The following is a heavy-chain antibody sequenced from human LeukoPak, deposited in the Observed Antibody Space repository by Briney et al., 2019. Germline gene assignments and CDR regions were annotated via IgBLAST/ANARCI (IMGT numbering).Heavy chain of an antibody. V-gene: IGHV4-31*03. Sequence: SETLSLTCTVSGGSISSGGYYWSWIRQHPGKGLEWIGNIYNSGSSYYNPSLKRRVTISVDKSKNQFSLKLSSVTAADTAVYYCARDRSNLGGFDPWGQGTLVTVSS. CDR3: ARDRSNLGGFDP. CDR1: GGSISSGGYY. D-gene: IGHD3-16*01. CDR2: IYNSGSS. J-gene: IGHJ5*02.